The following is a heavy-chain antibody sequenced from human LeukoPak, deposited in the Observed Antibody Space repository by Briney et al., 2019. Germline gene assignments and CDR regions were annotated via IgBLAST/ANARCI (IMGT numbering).Heavy chain of an antibody. V-gene: IGHV4-39*07. CDR1: GGSISSSSYY. Sequence: SETLSLTCTVSGGSISSSSYYWGWIRQPPGKGLEWIGSIYYSGSTYYNPSLKSRVTISVDTSKNQFSLKLSSVTAADTAVYYCARVRGYSYGYDYWGQGTLVTVSS. CDR2: IYYSGST. CDR3: ARVRGYSYGYDY. J-gene: IGHJ4*02. D-gene: IGHD5-18*01.